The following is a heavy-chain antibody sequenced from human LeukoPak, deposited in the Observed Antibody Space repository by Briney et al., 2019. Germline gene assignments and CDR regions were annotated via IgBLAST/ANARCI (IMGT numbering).Heavy chain of an antibody. D-gene: IGHD6-13*01. CDR2: ITGGGGGA. V-gene: IGHV3-23*01. CDR3: ARGGGSNCFDY. CDR1: GFTFSSYA. Sequence: PGGSLRLSCAASGFTFSSYAMSWVRQAPGKGLEWVSSITGGGGGAYYADPVKGRVTISRDNSKNTLYLQMNSLRAEDTAVYYCARGGGSNCFDYWGQGTLVTVPS. J-gene: IGHJ4*02.